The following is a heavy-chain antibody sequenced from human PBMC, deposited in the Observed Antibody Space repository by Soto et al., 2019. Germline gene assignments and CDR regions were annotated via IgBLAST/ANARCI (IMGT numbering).Heavy chain of an antibody. CDR1: GGTFSSYA. CDR2: IIPIFGTA. J-gene: IGHJ6*02. D-gene: IGHD4-17*01. CDR3: ASRGSTVGTYYYYYVLAV. Sequence: GASVKVSCKASGGTFSSYAISWVRQAPGQGLEWMGGIIPIFGTANYAQKFQGRVTITADESTSTAYMELSSLRSEDTAVYYCASRGSTVGTYYYYYVLAVWGQGTTVTVSS. V-gene: IGHV1-69*13.